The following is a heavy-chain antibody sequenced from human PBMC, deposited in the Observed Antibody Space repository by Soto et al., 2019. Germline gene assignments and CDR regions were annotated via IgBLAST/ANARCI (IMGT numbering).Heavy chain of an antibody. J-gene: IGHJ6*02. CDR2: ISTYNGNT. V-gene: IGHV1-18*01. CDR1: AYTFTSHA. D-gene: IGHD6-13*01. Sequence: QVQLVQSGAEVRKPGASVKVSCQASAYTFTSHAISWVRQAPGQGLEWMGWISTYNGNTNYAHKFQGRVTMTTDTSTNTVYMELRSLRSDDTAVYYCARPAAAGVYQYFYGMDVWGQGTTVTVSS. CDR3: ARPAAAGVYQYFYGMDV.